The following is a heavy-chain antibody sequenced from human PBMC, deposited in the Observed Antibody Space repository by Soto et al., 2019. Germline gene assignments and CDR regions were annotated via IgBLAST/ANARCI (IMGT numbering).Heavy chain of an antibody. V-gene: IGHV3-30-3*01. CDR1: GFTFSHCA. Sequence: QVQLVESGGGVVQPGRSLRLSCAASGFTFSHCAMHWVRQAPGKGLEWVAVISYDENNKYYADSVKGRFTISRDNSKNTVYREMSILRAEDTAVYYCARGGPARNHYYLDYWGQGSLVTVSS. CDR2: ISYDENNK. CDR3: ARGGPARNHYYLDY. J-gene: IGHJ4*02. D-gene: IGHD6-6*01.